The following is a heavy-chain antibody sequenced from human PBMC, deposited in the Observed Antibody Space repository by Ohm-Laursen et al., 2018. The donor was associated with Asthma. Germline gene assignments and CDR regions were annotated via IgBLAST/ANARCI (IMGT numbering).Heavy chain of an antibody. D-gene: IGHD1-26*01. J-gene: IGHJ6*02. CDR2: ISYDGSTE. CDR3: AKGIVPVYYYGLDV. Sequence: SLRLSCTATGFTFSSYGMHWVRQAPGKGLECVALISYDGSTESYADSVKGRFTISRDNFKNTVHLDMNSLRAEDTAVYHCAKGIVPVYYYGLDVWGQGTTVTVSS. V-gene: IGHV3-30*18. CDR1: GFTFSSYG.